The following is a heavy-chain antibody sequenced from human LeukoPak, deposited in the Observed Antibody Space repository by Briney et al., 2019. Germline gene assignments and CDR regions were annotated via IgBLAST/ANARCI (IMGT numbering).Heavy chain of an antibody. D-gene: IGHD1-20*01. J-gene: IGHJ4*02. Sequence: GGSLRLSCAASGFTLSSYEMNWVRQAPGKGLEWVSYISSSGSTIYYADSVKGRFTISRDNAKNSLYLQMNSLRAEDTAVYYCARSRSRTYNWNRREPKPPSEYYFDYWGQGTLVTVSS. CDR1: GFTLSSYE. CDR2: ISSSGSTI. CDR3: ARSRSRTYNWNRREPKPPSEYYFDY. V-gene: IGHV3-48*03.